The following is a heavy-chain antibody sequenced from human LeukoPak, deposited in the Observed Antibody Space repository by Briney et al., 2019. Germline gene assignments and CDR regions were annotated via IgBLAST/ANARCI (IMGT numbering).Heavy chain of an antibody. CDR2: INPKSDDT. J-gene: IGHJ4*02. Sequence: ASVKVSCKASGDIFISNTISWVRQAPGQGLEWMGWINPKSDDTNYALKFQGRVTLTRDTSISTAYMELSTLRSDDTAVYYCARDLQWGSGYDLDYWGQGTLVIVSS. CDR3: ARDLQWGSGYDLDY. CDR1: GDIFISNT. D-gene: IGHD5-12*01. V-gene: IGHV1-2*02.